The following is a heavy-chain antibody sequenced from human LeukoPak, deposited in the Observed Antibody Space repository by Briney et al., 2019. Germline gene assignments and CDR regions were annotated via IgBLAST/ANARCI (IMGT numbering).Heavy chain of an antibody. CDR3: ARHVLRRGPWFFEY. CDR1: GYSISSGYY. Sequence: SETLSLTCTVSGYSISSGYYWGWIRQPPGKGLEWIGSIYHSGSTYYNPSLKSRVTISVDTSKNQFSLKLSSVTAADTAVYYCARHVLRRGPWFFEYWGQGTLVTVSS. CDR2: IYHSGST. V-gene: IGHV4-38-2*02. D-gene: IGHD4-17*01. J-gene: IGHJ4*02.